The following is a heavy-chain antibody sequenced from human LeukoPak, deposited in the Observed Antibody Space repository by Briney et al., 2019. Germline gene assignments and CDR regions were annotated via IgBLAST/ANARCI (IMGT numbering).Heavy chain of an antibody. D-gene: IGHD4/OR15-4a*01. V-gene: IGHV3-53*01. CDR1: GFTVSSNS. J-gene: IGHJ4*02. CDR3: ARRAGAYSHPYDY. CDR2: IYSDNT. Sequence: GSLRLSCTVSGFTVSSNSISWVRQAPGKGLEWVSFIYSDNTHYSDSVKGRFTISRDNSKNTLYLQMNSLRAEDTAVYYCARRAGAYSHPYDYWGQGTLVTVSS.